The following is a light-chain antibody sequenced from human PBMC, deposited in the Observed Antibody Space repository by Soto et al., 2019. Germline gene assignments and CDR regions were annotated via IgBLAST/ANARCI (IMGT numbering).Light chain of an antibody. V-gene: IGKV4-1*01. CDR3: QQYYSTPT. CDR2: WAS. CDR1: QSVLYSSNNKNY. Sequence: DIVMTQSPDSLAVSLGERATINCKSSQSVLYSSNNKNYLAWYQQKPGQPPKLLIYWASTRESGVPDRFSGRGSGTAFPLTISSLQAEDVAVYYCQQYYSTPTFGQGTNVEIK. J-gene: IGKJ1*01.